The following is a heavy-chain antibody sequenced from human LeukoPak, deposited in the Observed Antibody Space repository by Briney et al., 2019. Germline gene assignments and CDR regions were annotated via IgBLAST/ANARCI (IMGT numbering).Heavy chain of an antibody. J-gene: IGHJ4*02. CDR2: IIPILGIA. CDR3: ARGGSGYDYLGY. D-gene: IGHD5-12*01. CDR1: GGTFSSYA. V-gene: IGHV1-69*04. Sequence: SVKVSCKASGGTFSSYAISWVRQAPGQGLEWMGRIIPILGIANYAQKFQGRVTITADKSTSTAYMELSRLRSEDTAVYYCARGGSGYDYLGYWGQGTLVTVSS.